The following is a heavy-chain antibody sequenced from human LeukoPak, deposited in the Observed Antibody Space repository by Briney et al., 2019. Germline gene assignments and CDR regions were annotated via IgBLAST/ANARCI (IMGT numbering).Heavy chain of an antibody. CDR1: GGSISSGGYY. V-gene: IGHV4-31*03. Sequence: SETLSLTCTVSGGSISSGGYYWSWIRQHPGKGLEWIGYIYYSGSTYYNPSLKSRVTISVDTSKNQFSLKLSSVTAADTAVYYCAKDRGITMIVVVITTDDAFDIWGQGTMVTVSS. D-gene: IGHD3-22*01. CDR2: IYYSGST. J-gene: IGHJ3*02. CDR3: AKDRGITMIVVVITTDDAFDI.